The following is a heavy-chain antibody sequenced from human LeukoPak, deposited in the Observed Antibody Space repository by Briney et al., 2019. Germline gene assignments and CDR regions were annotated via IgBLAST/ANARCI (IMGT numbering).Heavy chain of an antibody. Sequence: SETLSLTCTVSGGSISSYYWSWIRQPAGKGLEWIGRIYTTGSTNYNSSLKSRVTMSVDTSKNQFSLKLSSVTAADTAVYYCTRGSIAYYYMDVWGKGTTVTISS. V-gene: IGHV4-4*07. J-gene: IGHJ6*03. CDR1: GGSISSYY. CDR3: TRGSIAYYYMDV. CDR2: IYTTGST. D-gene: IGHD3-22*01.